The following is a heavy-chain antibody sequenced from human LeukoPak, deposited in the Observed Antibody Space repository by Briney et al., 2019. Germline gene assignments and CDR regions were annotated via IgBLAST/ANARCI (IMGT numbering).Heavy chain of an antibody. CDR3: ARNYYDSSGPDYFDY. D-gene: IGHD3-22*01. J-gene: IGHJ4*02. Sequence: SVKVSCKASGGTFSSYAISWVRQAPGQGLEWMGGIIPIFGTANYAQRFQGRVTITTDESTSTAYMELSSLRSEDTAVYYCARNYYDSSGPDYFDYWGQGTLVTVSS. V-gene: IGHV1-69*05. CDR2: IIPIFGTA. CDR1: GGTFSSYA.